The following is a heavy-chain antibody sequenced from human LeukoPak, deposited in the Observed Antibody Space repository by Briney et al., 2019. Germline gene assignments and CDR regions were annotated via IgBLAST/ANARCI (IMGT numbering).Heavy chain of an antibody. CDR1: GGTFSSYS. Sequence: SVKVSYKASGGTFSSYSISGVRQAPGQGLEWMGRIIPILDIANYAQKFQGRVTITVDKSTRTAYMELSSLRSEDTAVYYCARALWFGELLGAAFDIWGQGTMVTVSS. CDR2: IIPILDIA. V-gene: IGHV1-69*04. CDR3: ARALWFGELLGAAFDI. J-gene: IGHJ3*02. D-gene: IGHD3-10*01.